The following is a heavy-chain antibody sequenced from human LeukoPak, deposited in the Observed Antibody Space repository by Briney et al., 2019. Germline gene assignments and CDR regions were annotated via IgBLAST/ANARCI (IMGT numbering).Heavy chain of an antibody. J-gene: IGHJ4*02. CDR2: IHYRGNT. D-gene: IGHD4-17*01. V-gene: IGHV4-39*01. CDR3: ARSYYGDHLFDY. Sequence: SETLSLTCTVSGGSITNSSYFWVWIRQSPGKGLEWIGSIHYRGNTYYNPSLKSRVTISVDTSKNQFSLKLSSVTAADTAMFYCARSYYGDHLFDYWGQGTLVTVSS. CDR1: GGSITNSSYF.